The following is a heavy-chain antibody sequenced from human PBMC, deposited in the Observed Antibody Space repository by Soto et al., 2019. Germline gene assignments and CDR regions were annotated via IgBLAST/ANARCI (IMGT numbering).Heavy chain of an antibody. CDR2: INHSGST. J-gene: IGHJ4*02. CDR1: GGSFTGYY. V-gene: IGHV4-34*01. Sequence: LSLTCTVYGGSFTGYYWSWIRQPPGKGLDWIGEINHSGSTNYNPSLKSRVTISVDTSKNQFSLKLSSVTAADTAVYYCASGGQTIIPKDWGQGTLVTVSS. CDR3: ASGGQTIIPKD. D-gene: IGHD3-9*01.